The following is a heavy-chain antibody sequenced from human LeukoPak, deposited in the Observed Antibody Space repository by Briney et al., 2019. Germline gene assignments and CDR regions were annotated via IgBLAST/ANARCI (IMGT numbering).Heavy chain of an antibody. D-gene: IGHD5-24*01. V-gene: IGHV4-59*01. Sequence: SETLSLTCTVSGGSISSYYWSWIRQPPGKGLEWIGYIYYSGSTNYNPSLKSRVTISVDTSKNKFSLKLSSVTAADTAVYYCARYRGTYGYYFDYWGQGKLVIVSS. CDR1: GGSISSYY. J-gene: IGHJ4*02. CDR3: ARYRGTYGYYFDY. CDR2: IYYSGST.